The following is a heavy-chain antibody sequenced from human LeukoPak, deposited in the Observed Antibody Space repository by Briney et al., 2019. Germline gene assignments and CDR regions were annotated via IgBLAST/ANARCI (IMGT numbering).Heavy chain of an antibody. V-gene: IGHV3-7*04. Sequence: PGGSLRLSCAASGFTFSSYWMSWVRQAPGKGLEWVANIKQDGSEKYYVDSVKGRFTISRDNAKNSLYLQMNSLRAEDTAVYYCAGGSGGYYPEGYFDYWGQGTLVTVSS. CDR3: AGGSGGYYPEGYFDY. CDR2: IKQDGSEK. D-gene: IGHD3-22*01. CDR1: GFTFSSYW. J-gene: IGHJ4*02.